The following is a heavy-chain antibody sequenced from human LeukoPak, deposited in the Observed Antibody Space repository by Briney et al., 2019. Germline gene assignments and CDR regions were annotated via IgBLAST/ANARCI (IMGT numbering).Heavy chain of an antibody. CDR1: GFTFSSYE. Sequence: KPGGSLSLSCAASGFTFSSYEMNWVRQAPGKGLEWVGRIKSKTDGGTTDYSGPVKGRFTISRDDSRNTLYLQMNSLKTEDTALYYCTTDLGRWGQGALVTVSS. CDR3: TTDLGR. V-gene: IGHV3-15*01. CDR2: IKSKTDGGTT. J-gene: IGHJ4*02.